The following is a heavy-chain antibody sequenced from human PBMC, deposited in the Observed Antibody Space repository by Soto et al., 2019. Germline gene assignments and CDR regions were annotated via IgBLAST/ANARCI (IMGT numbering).Heavy chain of an antibody. D-gene: IGHD4-17*01. CDR3: AKGYGDYPFFFDY. V-gene: IGHV4-59*12. Sequence: PSETRSLTCTVSGGSITTYQWSWIRHPAGKGLEWIGGYSGVIDYNPSLESRATISLDHSKNQFSLTLRSVTAADTAVYFCAKGYGDYPFFFDYWGRGALVTVSS. J-gene: IGHJ4*02. CDR1: GGSITTYQ. CDR2: YSGVI.